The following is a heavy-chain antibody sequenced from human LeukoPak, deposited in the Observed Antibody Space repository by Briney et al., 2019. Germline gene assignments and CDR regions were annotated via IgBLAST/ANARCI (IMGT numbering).Heavy chain of an antibody. D-gene: IGHD2-2*01. J-gene: IGHJ4*02. CDR3: AKDRDCSSTGCYVFAN. V-gene: IGHV3-23*01. CDR1: GLTLLNYA. Sequence: GGSLRLSCPSSGLTLLNYALTWIRQAPGKGLQWVSVISGDGESTYYADSVRGRFTISRDNSKNTMYLQMNNLRAEDTAIYYCAKDRDCSSTGCYVFANWGQGTLVTVSS. CDR2: ISGDGEST.